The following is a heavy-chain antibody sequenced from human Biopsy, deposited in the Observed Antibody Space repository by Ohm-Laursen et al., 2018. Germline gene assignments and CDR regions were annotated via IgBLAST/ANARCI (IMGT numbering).Heavy chain of an antibody. J-gene: IGHJ4*02. V-gene: IGHV3-73*01. CDR3: TRALEWLLDY. Sequence: SLRLSCAASGFTFSDSAIHWVRQASGKGLEWVGRITSKANSNATAYVGSVKGRFTISRDDSKNTAYLQMNSLKAEDTAVYYCTRALEWLLDYWGQGTLVTVSS. D-gene: IGHD5-12*01. CDR1: GFTFSDSA. CDR2: ITSKANSNAT.